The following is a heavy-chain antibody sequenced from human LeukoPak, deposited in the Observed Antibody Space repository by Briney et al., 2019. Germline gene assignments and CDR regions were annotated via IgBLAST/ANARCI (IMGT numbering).Heavy chain of an antibody. J-gene: IGHJ4*02. Sequence: GGSLRLSCAASGFTFSNYAMHWIRQAPGKGLEWVAAISDDGGSYSYADSVKGRFTISRDNSKSTLYLQMNSLTAEDTGVYYCARGYASESYYNGPGYWGQGTLVTVSS. CDR1: GFTFSNYA. CDR3: ARGYASESYYNGPGY. CDR2: ISDDGGSY. V-gene: IGHV3-30-3*01. D-gene: IGHD3-10*01.